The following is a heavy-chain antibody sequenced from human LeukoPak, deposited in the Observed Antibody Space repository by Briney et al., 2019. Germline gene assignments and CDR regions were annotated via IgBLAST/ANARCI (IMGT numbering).Heavy chain of an antibody. CDR2: INPNSGGT. V-gene: IGHV1-2*02. CDR1: GYTFTGYY. CDR3: ARDPGLIVPVLRFLEWSPLFDY. J-gene: IGHJ4*02. D-gene: IGHD3-3*01. Sequence: ASVKVPCKASGYTFTGYYMRWVRQAPGQGLEWMGWINPNSGGTNYAQKLQGRVTMTTDTSTSTAYMELRSLRSDDTAVYYCARDPGLIVPVLRFLEWSPLFDYWGQGTLVTVSS.